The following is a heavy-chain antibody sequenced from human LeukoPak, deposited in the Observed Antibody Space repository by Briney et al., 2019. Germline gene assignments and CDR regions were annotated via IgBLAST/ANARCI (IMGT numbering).Heavy chain of an antibody. D-gene: IGHD3-22*01. CDR1: GFTFSSYG. V-gene: IGHV3-30*02. Sequence: GGSLRLSCAASGFTFSSYGMHWVRQAPGKGLEWVTFIRYDGSIKYYTDSVKGRFTISRDNAKNSLYLQMNSLRAEDTAVYYCARDGPYYYDSSGYYPQGYWGQGTLITVSS. CDR3: ARDGPYYYDSSGYYPQGY. J-gene: IGHJ4*02. CDR2: IRYDGSIK.